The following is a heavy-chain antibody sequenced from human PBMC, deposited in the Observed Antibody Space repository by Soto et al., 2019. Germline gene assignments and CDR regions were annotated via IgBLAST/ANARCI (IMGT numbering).Heavy chain of an antibody. V-gene: IGHV1-3*01. CDR1: GYTFTSYA. CDR2: INAGNGNT. CDR3: ARPMTTVTTKGRYYYGMDV. Sequence: QVQLVQSGAEVKKPGASVKVSCKASGYTFTSYAMHWVRQAPGQRLEWMGWINAGNGNTKYSQKFQGRVTITRDTSASTANMEMSSLRSEDTAVYYCARPMTTVTTKGRYYYGMDVWGQGTTVTVSS. D-gene: IGHD4-17*01. J-gene: IGHJ6*02.